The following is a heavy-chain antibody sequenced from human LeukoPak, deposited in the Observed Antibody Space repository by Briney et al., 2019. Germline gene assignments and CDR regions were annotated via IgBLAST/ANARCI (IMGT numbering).Heavy chain of an antibody. D-gene: IGHD6-13*01. CDR2: IYYSGST. CDR3: ARAVRISSSWYLDWFDP. J-gene: IGHJ5*02. V-gene: IGHV4-59*01. CDR1: GGSISSYY. Sequence: SETLSLTCTVSGGSISSYYWSWIRQPPGKGLEWVGYIYYSGSTNYNPSLKSRVTISVDTSKNQFSLKLSSMTAADTAVYYCARAVRISSSWYLDWFDPWGQGTLVTVSS.